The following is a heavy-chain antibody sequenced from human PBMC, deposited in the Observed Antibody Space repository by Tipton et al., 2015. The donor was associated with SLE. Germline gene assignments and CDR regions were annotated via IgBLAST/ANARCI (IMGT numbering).Heavy chain of an antibody. CDR2: IYTSEST. J-gene: IGHJ6*04. V-gene: IGHV4-61*09. CDR1: GDSINSGTYY. Sequence: TLSLTCTVSGDSINSGTYYWSWIRQPAGKGLEWIGNIYTSESTNYNPSLKSRVTMSVDTSNNQVSLKLRSLTAADTAVYYCASASGYSYGLLFQVDVWDKGTTVTVSS. CDR3: ASASGYSYGLLFQVDV. D-gene: IGHD5-18*01.